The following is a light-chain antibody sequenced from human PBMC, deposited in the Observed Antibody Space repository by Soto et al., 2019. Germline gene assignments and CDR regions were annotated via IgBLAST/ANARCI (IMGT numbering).Light chain of an antibody. CDR2: GAS. V-gene: IGKV3-20*01. CDR3: QHYGRSPPT. CDR1: QSVSTNY. J-gene: IGKJ1*01. Sequence: EIVLTQSPGTLSLSPGERATLSCRASQSVSTNYLAWYQRKPGQAPRLLIYGASSRATDIPNRFSGSGSGSPLTLTITRLKAEDFAVYYCQHYGRSPPTFGHGTKVEIK.